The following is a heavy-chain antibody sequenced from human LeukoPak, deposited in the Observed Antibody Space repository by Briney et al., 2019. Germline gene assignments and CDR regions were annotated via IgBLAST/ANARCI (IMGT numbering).Heavy chain of an antibody. D-gene: IGHD3-22*01. CDR3: AKEGLFGVVVSYFDY. CDR1: GFTFSSYA. V-gene: IGHV3-23*01. Sequence: PGGSLRLSCAASGFTFSSYAMSWVRQAPGKGLEWVSAISGSGGSTYYADSVKGRFTISRDNSKNTLYLQMNSLRAEDTAVYHCAKEGLFGVVVSYFDYWGQGTLVTVSS. J-gene: IGHJ4*02. CDR2: ISGSGGST.